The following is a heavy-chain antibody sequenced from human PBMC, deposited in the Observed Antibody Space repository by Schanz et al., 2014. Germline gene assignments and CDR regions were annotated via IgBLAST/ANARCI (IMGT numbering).Heavy chain of an antibody. D-gene: IGHD5-12*01. CDR3: ARDYHGYGPHLDY. V-gene: IGHV3-33*01. Sequence: QVQLVESGGGVVQPGRSLRLSCVASGFTFSSYDVFWVRQAPGKGLEWVAILWHDGSKKYYADSVKGRFTVSRDNSKNTLYLQLNSLRAEDTSVCYCARDYHGYGPHLDYWGQGSLVTVSS. CDR2: LWHDGSKK. J-gene: IGHJ4*02. CDR1: GFTFSSYD.